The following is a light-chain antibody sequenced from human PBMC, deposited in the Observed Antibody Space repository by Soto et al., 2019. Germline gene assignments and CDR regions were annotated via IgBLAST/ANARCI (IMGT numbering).Light chain of an antibody. CDR3: QQSYSSPPT. J-gene: IGKJ1*01. CDR2: AAS. Sequence: DIQMTQSPSSLSASVEDRVIITCRASQSISNHLNWYQQKPGKAPKLLIFAASSLQSGVPSRFSGSRSGPDFTLTISSLQPEDFGIYYCQQSYSSPPTFGQGTKVDIK. CDR1: QSISNH. V-gene: IGKV1-39*01.